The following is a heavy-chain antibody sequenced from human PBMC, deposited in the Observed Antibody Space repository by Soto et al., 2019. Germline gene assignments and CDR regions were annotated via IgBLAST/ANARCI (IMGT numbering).Heavy chain of an antibody. CDR1: GGTFSSYA. V-gene: IGHV1-69*06. Sequence: SVKVSCKASGGTFSSYAISWVRQAPGQGXEWMGGIIPIFGTANYAQKFQGRVTITADKSTSTAYMELSSLRSEDTAVYYCARSRLWFGELFKPLYYYYGMDVWGQGTTVTVSS. CDR3: ARSRLWFGELFKPLYYYYGMDV. D-gene: IGHD3-10*01. J-gene: IGHJ6*02. CDR2: IIPIFGTA.